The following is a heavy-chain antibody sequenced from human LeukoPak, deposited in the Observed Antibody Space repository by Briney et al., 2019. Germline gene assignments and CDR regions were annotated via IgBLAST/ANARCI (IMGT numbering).Heavy chain of an antibody. CDR3: ARRARGYSHDAFDI. J-gene: IGHJ3*02. D-gene: IGHD5-18*01. V-gene: IGHV1-2*02. CDR2: INPNSRGT. CDR1: GYTFTDYY. Sequence: GASVKVSCKASGYTFTDYYMHWVRQAPGQGLEWMGWINPNSRGTDSAQKFQGRFSMTRDTSISTAYMELSRLRSDDTAVYYCARRARGYSHDAFDIWGQGTMVTVSS.